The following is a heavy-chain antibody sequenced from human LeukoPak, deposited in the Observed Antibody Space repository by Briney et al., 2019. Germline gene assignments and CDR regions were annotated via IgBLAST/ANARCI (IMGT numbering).Heavy chain of an antibody. J-gene: IGHJ3*02. CDR1: GGSISSYY. Sequence: SETLSLTCTVSGGSISSYYWSWIRQPPGKGLEWIGYIYYSGSTNYNPSLKSRVTISVDTPKNQFSLKLSSVTAADTAVYYCARNEGSGYSAPDAFDIWGQGTMVTVSS. CDR3: ARNEGSGYSAPDAFDI. V-gene: IGHV4-59*01. CDR2: IYYSGST. D-gene: IGHD3-22*01.